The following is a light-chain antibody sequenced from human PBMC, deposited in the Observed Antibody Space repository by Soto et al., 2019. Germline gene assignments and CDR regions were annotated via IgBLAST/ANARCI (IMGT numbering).Light chain of an antibody. J-gene: IGKJ4*01. CDR2: DAS. V-gene: IGKV3-11*01. CDR3: QQRSDWPST. CDR1: QSVGRY. Sequence: EIVLTQSPATLSLSPGEGATLSCRASQSVGRYLAWYQQKPGQAPRLLIYDASKRATGIAARFSGSGSGTDFTLTISSLEPEDCAVYYCQQRSDWPSTFGGGTKVQIK.